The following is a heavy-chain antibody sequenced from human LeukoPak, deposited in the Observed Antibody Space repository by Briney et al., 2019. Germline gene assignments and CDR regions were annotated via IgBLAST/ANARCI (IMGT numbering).Heavy chain of an antibody. CDR2: ISYDGSTK. V-gene: IGHV3-30*18. J-gene: IGHJ6*03. CDR1: GFTFSSYG. Sequence: GGSLRLSCAASGFTFSSYGMRWVRQAPGKGMEWVAVISYDGSTKYYADSVKGRFTISRDNSKNTLYLQMNSLRAEDTAVYYCAKPYDILVRGYYMDVWGKGTTVTISS. D-gene: IGHD3-9*01. CDR3: AKPYDILVRGYYMDV.